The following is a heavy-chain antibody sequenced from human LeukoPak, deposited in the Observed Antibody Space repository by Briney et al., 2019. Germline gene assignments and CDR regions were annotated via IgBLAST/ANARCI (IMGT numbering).Heavy chain of an antibody. CDR1: GGSFSSYY. CDR3: ARLSSWWTKRSLNWFDP. D-gene: IGHD6-13*01. J-gene: IGHJ5*02. CDR2: INHSGST. Sequence: SETLSLTCAVYGGSFSSYYWSWIRQPPGKGLEWIGEINHSGSTNYNPSLKSRVTISVDTSKNQFSLKLSSVTAADTAVYYCARLSSWWTKRSLNWFDPWGQGTLVTVSS. V-gene: IGHV4-34*01.